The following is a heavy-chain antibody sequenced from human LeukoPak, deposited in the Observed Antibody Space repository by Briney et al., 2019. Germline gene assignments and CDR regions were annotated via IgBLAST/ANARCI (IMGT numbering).Heavy chain of an antibody. CDR3: ARHRGGWDAFDI. CDR2: VDYSGST. J-gene: IGHJ3*02. Sequence: SETLSLTWTVSGGSIFIGSYYWGWIRQPPGKGLEWIGSVDYSGSTYYSPSLKSRVTVSVDTSKNQFSLKLSSVTAADTAVYYCARHRGGWDAFDIWGQGTVVPVSS. V-gene: IGHV4-39*01. CDR1: GGSIFIGSYY.